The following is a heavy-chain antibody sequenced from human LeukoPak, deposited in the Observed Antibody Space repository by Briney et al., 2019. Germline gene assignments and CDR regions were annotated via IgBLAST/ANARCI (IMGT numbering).Heavy chain of an antibody. CDR3: ARDLPVYDILTGYSPIFDY. Sequence: ASVKVSCKASGYTFTSYGISWVRQAPGQGLEWMGWISAYNGNTNYAQKLQGRVTMTTDTSTSTAYMELRSLRSDDTAVYYCARDLPVYDILTGYSPIFDYWGQGTLVTVSS. CDR2: ISAYNGNT. CDR1: GYTFTSYG. D-gene: IGHD3-9*01. V-gene: IGHV1-18*01. J-gene: IGHJ4*02.